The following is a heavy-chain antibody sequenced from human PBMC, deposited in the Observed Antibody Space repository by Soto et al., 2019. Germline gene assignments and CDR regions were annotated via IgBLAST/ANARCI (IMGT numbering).Heavy chain of an antibody. CDR3: ARDEGGDSSGWFEYNWFDP. Sequence: PWWSLRLSCAASVFTFSSYSMNWVRQAPGKGLEWVSSISSSSSYIYYADSVKGRFTISRDNAKNSLYLQMNSLRAEDTAVYYCARDEGGDSSGWFEYNWFDPWGQGTLVTVSS. J-gene: IGHJ5*02. CDR2: ISSSSSYI. D-gene: IGHD6-19*01. CDR1: VFTFSSYS. V-gene: IGHV3-21*01.